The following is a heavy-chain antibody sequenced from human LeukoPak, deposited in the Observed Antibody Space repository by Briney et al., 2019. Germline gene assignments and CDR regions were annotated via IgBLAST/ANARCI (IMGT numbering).Heavy chain of an antibody. V-gene: IGHV4-59*01. Sequence: SETLSLTCTVSGGSIRDYYWSWIRQPPGKGLEWIGYIHYSGSTNYNPSLKSRITISVDTSKNQFSLKLSSVTAADTAVYYCAKELADYAFDIWGQGTMVTVSS. D-gene: IGHD1-1*01. CDR3: AKELADYAFDI. CDR1: GGSIRDYY. CDR2: IHYSGST. J-gene: IGHJ3*02.